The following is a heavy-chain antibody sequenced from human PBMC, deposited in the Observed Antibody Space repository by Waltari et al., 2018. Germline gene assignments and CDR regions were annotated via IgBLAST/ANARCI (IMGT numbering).Heavy chain of an antibody. CDR3: ARGRTESLWALIVY. CDR2: SDPSGGRT. Sequence: QLQLVQSGAEVRQPGASVKVSCKASGYTFRNYYIHWVRQAPGPGLEYLGRSDPSGGRTTYTQKFQGRITMTMDTSTTTVYMEINSLRSEDTAIYYCARGRTESLWALIVYWGQGTLLTVSS. V-gene: IGHV1-46*01. D-gene: IGHD3-16*01. J-gene: IGHJ4*02. CDR1: GYTFRNYY.